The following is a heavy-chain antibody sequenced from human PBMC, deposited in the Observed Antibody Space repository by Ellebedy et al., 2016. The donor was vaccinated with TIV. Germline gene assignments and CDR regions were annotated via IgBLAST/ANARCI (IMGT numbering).Heavy chain of an antibody. D-gene: IGHD2-2*01. CDR1: GGTFSSYA. Sequence: SVKVSXKASGGTFSSYAISWVRQAPGQGLEWMGGIIPIFGTANYAQKFQGRVTITADESTSTAYMELSSLRSEDTAVYYCARDRGYCSSTSCKSYYGMDVWGQGTTVTVSS. CDR2: IIPIFGTA. J-gene: IGHJ6*02. V-gene: IGHV1-69*13. CDR3: ARDRGYCSSTSCKSYYGMDV.